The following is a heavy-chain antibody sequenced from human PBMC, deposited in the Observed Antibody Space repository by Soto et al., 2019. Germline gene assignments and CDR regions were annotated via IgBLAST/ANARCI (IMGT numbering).Heavy chain of an antibody. Sequence: HVQLVQSGTEVKKPGASVKVSCKTSEYTFMNYGISWVRQAPGQGPEWMGWIGLYNDDTKYAQKFQGRITMTTDTSTRTAYMEMRSLRSDDTAIYYCARDGFYAGSGRYSYGYSPLRYYAMDVWGQGTTVTVSS. CDR1: EYTFMNYG. V-gene: IGHV1-18*01. D-gene: IGHD5-18*01. CDR2: IGLYNDDT. J-gene: IGHJ6*02. CDR3: ARDGFYAGSGRYSYGYSPLRYYAMDV.